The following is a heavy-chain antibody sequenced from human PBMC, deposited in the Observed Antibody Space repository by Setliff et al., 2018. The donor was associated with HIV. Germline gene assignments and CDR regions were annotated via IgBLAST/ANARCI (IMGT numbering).Heavy chain of an antibody. D-gene: IGHD3-22*01. CDR1: GGTFSSYA. Sequence: SVKVSCKASGGTFSSYAISWVRQAPGQGLEWMGGIIPIYGTANYAQKFQGRVTITADESSSTAYMELGSLRSEDTAVYYCATGGYYYYDKSDYYYHIDVWGKGTTVTVSS. CDR2: IIPIYGTA. CDR3: ATGGYYYYDKSDYYYHIDV. V-gene: IGHV1-69*13. J-gene: IGHJ6*03.